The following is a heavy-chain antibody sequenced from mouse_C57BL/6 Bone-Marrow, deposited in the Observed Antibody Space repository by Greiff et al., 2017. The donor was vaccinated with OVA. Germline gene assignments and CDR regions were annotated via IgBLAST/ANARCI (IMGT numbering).Heavy chain of an antibody. CDR3: TAPHTDYFDY. J-gene: IGHJ2*01. CDR1: GFNIKDDY. Sequence: VQLQQSGAELVRPGASVKLSCTASGFNIKDDYMHWVKQRPEQGLEWIGWIDPENGDTAYASKFQGKATITADTSSNTAYLQLSSLTSEDTAVYYCTAPHTDYFDYWGQGTTLTVSS. D-gene: IGHD1-1*01. V-gene: IGHV14-4*01. CDR2: IDPENGDT.